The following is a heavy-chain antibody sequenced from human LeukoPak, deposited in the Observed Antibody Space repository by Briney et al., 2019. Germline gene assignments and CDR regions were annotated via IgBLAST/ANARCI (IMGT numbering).Heavy chain of an antibody. CDR2: ISSNGGRT. CDR3: VKDSRIGGAEHIDY. CDR1: GFTFSTYV. J-gene: IGHJ4*02. V-gene: IGHV3-64D*09. Sequence: GGSLRLSCSASGFTFSTYVMHWVRQAPGKGLEYISRISSNGGRTYYADSVKGRFTISRDNSKNTLFLQMSSLRDEDTALYYCVKDSRIGGAEHIDYRGQGTLVTVSS. D-gene: IGHD3-3*01.